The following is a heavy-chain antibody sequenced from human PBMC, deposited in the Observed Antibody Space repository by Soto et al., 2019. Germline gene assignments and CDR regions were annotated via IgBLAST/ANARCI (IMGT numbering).Heavy chain of an antibody. V-gene: IGHV2-5*02. CDR3: ARRLQGRDVSPAFNY. Sequence: QITLKESGPTLVKPTQTLTLTCTFSGFSLTTSGVGVGWIRQPPGKALEWLAVIYWDDGKRYNPSLENRLSVTTDTSKNQVVLTMTNMDPVDSGTYYCARRLQGRDVSPAFNYWGQGALVTVSS. D-gene: IGHD2-21*01. CDR1: GFSLTTSGVG. J-gene: IGHJ4*02. CDR2: IYWDDGK.